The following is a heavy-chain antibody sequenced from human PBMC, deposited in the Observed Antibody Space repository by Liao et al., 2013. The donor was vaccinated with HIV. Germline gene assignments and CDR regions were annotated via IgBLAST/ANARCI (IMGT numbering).Heavy chain of an antibody. J-gene: IGHJ5*02. CDR1: GGSISSYY. Sequence: QVQLQESGPGLVKPSETLSLTCTVSGGSISSYYWSWIRQPPGKGLEWIGYIYYSGSTNYNPSLKSRVTISVDTSKNQFSLKLSSVTAADTAVYYCARDTLSPPTAVWFDPWGQGTLVTVSS. CDR2: IYYSGST. CDR3: ARDTLSPPTAVWFDP. V-gene: IGHV4-59*12.